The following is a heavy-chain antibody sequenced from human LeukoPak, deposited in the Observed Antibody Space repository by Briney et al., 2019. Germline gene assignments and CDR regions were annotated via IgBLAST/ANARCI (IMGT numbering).Heavy chain of an antibody. V-gene: IGHV1-24*01. CDR2: FDPEDGET. Sequence: ASVKVSCKVSGYTLTELSMHWVRQAPGKGLEWMGGFDPEDGETIYAQKFQGRVTMTEDTSTDTAYMELSSLRSEDTAVYYCATDERLVGGPLLRGWFDPWGQGAQVTVSS. D-gene: IGHD3-10*01. CDR3: ATDERLVGGPLLRGWFDP. CDR1: GYTLTELS. J-gene: IGHJ5*02.